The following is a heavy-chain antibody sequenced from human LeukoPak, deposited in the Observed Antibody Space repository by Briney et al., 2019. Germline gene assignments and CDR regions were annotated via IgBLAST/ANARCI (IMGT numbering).Heavy chain of an antibody. CDR3: ARAVPYYDILTGYSWGYYFDY. CDR1: GFTFSSYA. J-gene: IGHJ4*02. Sequence: GGSLRLSCAASGFTFSSYAMSWVRQAPGKGLEWVSAISGSGGSTYYADSVKGRFTISRDNSKNTLYLQMNSLRAEDTAVYYCARAVPYYDILTGYSWGYYFDYWGQGTLVTVSS. CDR2: ISGSGGST. V-gene: IGHV3-23*01. D-gene: IGHD3-9*01.